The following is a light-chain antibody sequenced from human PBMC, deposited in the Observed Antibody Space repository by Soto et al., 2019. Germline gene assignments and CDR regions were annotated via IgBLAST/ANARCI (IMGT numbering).Light chain of an antibody. V-gene: IGLV2-8*01. CDR3: GSYAGINNFVI. CDR2: EVS. Sequence: QSALTQPPSASGSPGQSVTISCTGTSSDVVGYNYVSWYQQHPGKAPQLMIYEVSKRPSGVPDRFSGSKSGNTASLTVSGLQAEDEADYYCGSYAGINNFVIFGGGTKLTVL. CDR1: SSDVVGYNY. J-gene: IGLJ2*01.